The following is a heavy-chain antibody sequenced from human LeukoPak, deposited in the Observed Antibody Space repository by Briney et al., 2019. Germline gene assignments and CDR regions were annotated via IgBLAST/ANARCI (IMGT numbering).Heavy chain of an antibody. J-gene: IGHJ6*03. CDR2: INHSGST. D-gene: IGHD3-3*01. CDR1: GGSFSGYY. Sequence: SETLSLTCAVYGGSFSGYYWSWIRQPPGKGLEWIGEINHSGSTNYNPSLKSRVTISVDTSKNQFSLKLSSVTAADTAVYYCARALGMAITIYYYYYMDVWGKGTTVTVSS. CDR3: ARALGMAITIYYYYYMDV. V-gene: IGHV4-34*01.